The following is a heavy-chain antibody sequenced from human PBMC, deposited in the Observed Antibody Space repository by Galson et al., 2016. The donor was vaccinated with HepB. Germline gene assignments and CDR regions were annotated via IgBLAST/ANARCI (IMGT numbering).Heavy chain of an antibody. Sequence: SLTCAVSGGSIGSGTYSWSWIRQPPGKGPEWIGYIYHSGNTYYNPSLKSRVTVSVDRSKSQFSLSLRSVTAADTAVYYCARAACCGGACYPHFDFWGQGTLVTVSS. D-gene: IGHD2-21*02. CDR1: GGSIGSGTYS. CDR2: IYHSGNT. CDR3: ARAACCGGACYPHFDF. V-gene: IGHV4-30-2*01. J-gene: IGHJ4*02.